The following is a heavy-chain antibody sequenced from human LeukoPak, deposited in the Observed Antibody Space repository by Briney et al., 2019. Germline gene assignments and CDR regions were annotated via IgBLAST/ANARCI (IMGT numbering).Heavy chain of an antibody. CDR1: GFTFSSYW. Sequence: GGSLRLSCAPSGFTFSSYWMHWVRQAPGKGLVWVSRSNPDGSSTSYADSVKGRFTISRDNAKSTLYLQLNSLRVEDTAVYYCAAVVGANPFDYWGQGTLVTVSS. D-gene: IGHD1-26*01. CDR2: SNPDGSST. V-gene: IGHV3-74*01. CDR3: AAVVGANPFDY. J-gene: IGHJ4*02.